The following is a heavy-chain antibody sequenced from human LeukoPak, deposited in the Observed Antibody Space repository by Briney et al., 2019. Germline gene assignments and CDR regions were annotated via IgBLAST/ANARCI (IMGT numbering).Heavy chain of an antibody. CDR2: IYHSGST. CDR1: GGPISSTNW. J-gene: IGHJ3*02. V-gene: IGHV4-4*02. CDR3: ARKIGSSGAFDI. D-gene: IGHD1-26*01. Sequence: PSGTLSLTCAVSGGPISSTNWWSCVRQPPGKGLEWIGEIYHSGSTNYNPSPRSRITISVDKSKDQFSLRLSSVTAADTAVYYCARKIGSSGAFDIWGQGTMVTVSS.